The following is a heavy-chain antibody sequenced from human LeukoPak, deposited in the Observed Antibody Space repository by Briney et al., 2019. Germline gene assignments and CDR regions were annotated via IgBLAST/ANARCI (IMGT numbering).Heavy chain of an antibody. CDR2: ISAYNGNT. D-gene: IGHD5-12*01. J-gene: IGHJ6*04. CDR1: GYTFISYG. CDR3: AREGYSGYGGYYYYGMDV. Sequence: GSVKVSCKASGYTFISYGISWVRQAPGQGLEWMGWISAYNGNTNYAQKVQGRVTMTTETSTSTAYMEMSSMRSDDTAVYYCAREGYSGYGGYYYYGMDVWGKGPTVTVSS. V-gene: IGHV1-18*04.